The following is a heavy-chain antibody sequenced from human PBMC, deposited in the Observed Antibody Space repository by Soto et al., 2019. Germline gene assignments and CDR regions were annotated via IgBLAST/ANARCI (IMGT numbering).Heavy chain of an antibody. CDR1: GFTFSSYA. D-gene: IGHD3-16*02. CDR3: AREGIISGLRLGELSFFDY. V-gene: IGHV3-30-3*01. Sequence: GGSLRLSCAASGFTFSSYAMHWVRQAPGKGLEWVAVISYDGSNKYYADSVKGRFTISRDNSKNTLYLQMNSLRAEDTAVYYCAREGIISGLRLGELSFFDYWGQGTLVTVSS. CDR2: ISYDGSNK. J-gene: IGHJ4*02.